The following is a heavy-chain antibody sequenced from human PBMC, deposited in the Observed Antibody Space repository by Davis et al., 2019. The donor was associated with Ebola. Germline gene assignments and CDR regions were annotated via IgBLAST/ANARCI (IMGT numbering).Heavy chain of an antibody. V-gene: IGHV3-33*01. CDR2: IWYDGSNK. CDR1: GFTFSSYG. D-gene: IGHD3-22*01. Sequence: GESLKISCAASGFTFSSYGMHWVRQAPGKGLEWVAVIWYDGSNKYYADSVKGRFTISRDNSKNTLYLQMNSLRAEDTAVYYCARDRYDSSGYYSLWFDPWGQGTLVTVSS. J-gene: IGHJ5*02. CDR3: ARDRYDSSGYYSLWFDP.